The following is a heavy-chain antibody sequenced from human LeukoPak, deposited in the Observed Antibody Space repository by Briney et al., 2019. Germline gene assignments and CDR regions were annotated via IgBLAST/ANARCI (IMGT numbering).Heavy chain of an antibody. D-gene: IGHD3-10*01. V-gene: IGHV3-48*03. CDR2: ISSSGSTI. CDR1: GFTFSSYE. Sequence: GGSLRLSCAASGFTFSSYEMNWVRQAPGKGLEWVSYISSSGSTIYYADSVKGRFTISRDNAKNSLYLQMNSLRAEDTAVYYRARAAITMVRGVSDYWGQGTLVTVSS. J-gene: IGHJ4*02. CDR3: ARAAITMVRGVSDY.